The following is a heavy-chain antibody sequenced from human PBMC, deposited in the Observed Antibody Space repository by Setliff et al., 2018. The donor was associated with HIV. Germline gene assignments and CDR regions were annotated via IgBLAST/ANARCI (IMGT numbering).Heavy chain of an antibody. CDR2: INPSGGST. D-gene: IGHD1-26*01. V-gene: IGHV1-46*01. CDR3: ARGWEGGMDY. Sequence: ASVKVSCKTSGYTFTSYYIHWARQAPGQGLEWMGRINPSGGSTWYAQKFQGRVTMTGDTSTNTLYMELSSLRSEDTAVYYCARGWEGGMDYWGQGTLVTVSS. CDR1: GYTFTSYY. J-gene: IGHJ4*02.